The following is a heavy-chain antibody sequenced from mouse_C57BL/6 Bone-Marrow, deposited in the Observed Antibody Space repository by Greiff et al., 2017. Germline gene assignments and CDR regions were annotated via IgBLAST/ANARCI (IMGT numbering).Heavy chain of an antibody. CDR1: GCTFTSYG. V-gene: IGHV1-81*01. J-gene: IGHJ1*03. CDR2: IYPRSGNT. CDR3: ARGGWLLREGWYFDV. D-gene: IGHD2-3*01. Sequence: VKLQESGAELARPGASVKLSCKASGCTFTSYGISWVKQRTGQGLEWIGEIYPRSGNTYYNEKFKGKATLTADKSSSTAYMELRSLTSEDSAVYFCARGGWLLREGWYFDVWGTGTTVTVSS.